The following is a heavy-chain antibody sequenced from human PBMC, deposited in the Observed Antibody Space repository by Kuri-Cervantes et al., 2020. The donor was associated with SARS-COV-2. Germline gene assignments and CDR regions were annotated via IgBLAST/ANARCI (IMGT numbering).Heavy chain of an antibody. Sequence: GESLKISCAASGFTFSSYWMHWVRQAPGKGLVWVSRINSDGSSTSYADSVKGRFIISRDNSRNFLYQQMNSLRPEDMAVYYCAKDREVHDYGGSFDYWGQGTLVTVSS. CDR3: AKDREVHDYGGSFDY. V-gene: IGHV3-74*01. D-gene: IGHD4-17*01. CDR1: GFTFSSYW. J-gene: IGHJ4*02. CDR2: INSDGSST.